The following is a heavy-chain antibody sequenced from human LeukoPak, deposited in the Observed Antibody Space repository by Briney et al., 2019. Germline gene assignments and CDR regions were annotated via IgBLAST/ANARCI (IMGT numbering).Heavy chain of an antibody. CDR2: INPSGGST. J-gene: IGHJ4*02. Sequence: GASVKVSFQASGYTFTTYYMHWVRQAPGQGLEWMGLINPSGGSTSYAQKFQGRVTMTRDTSTSTVYMELSSLRSEDTAVYYCAKDAVAGIHYYDYWGQGTLVTVSS. CDR1: GYTFTTYY. CDR3: AKDAVAGIHYYDY. D-gene: IGHD6-19*01. V-gene: IGHV1-46*01.